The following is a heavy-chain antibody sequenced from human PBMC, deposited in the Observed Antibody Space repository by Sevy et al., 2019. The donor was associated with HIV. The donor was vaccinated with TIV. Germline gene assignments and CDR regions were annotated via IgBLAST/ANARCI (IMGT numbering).Heavy chain of an antibody. V-gene: IGHV4-31*03. CDR3: ARVPFYSEFDGYYYFDY. D-gene: IGHD3-22*01. J-gene: IGHJ4*02. CDR2: IDYTGNA. Sequence: SLTCTVSGYSISSGGYYWSWICQHPGKGLEWIGYIDYTGNAYYTPSLKSRITISVDTSKNQFSLKLTSVTAADTAVYYCARVPFYSEFDGYYYFDYWGQGTLVTVSS. CDR1: GYSISSGGYY.